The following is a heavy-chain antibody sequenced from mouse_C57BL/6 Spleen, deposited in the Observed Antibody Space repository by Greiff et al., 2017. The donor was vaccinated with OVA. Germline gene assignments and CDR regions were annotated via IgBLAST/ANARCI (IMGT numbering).Heavy chain of an antibody. D-gene: IGHD4-1*02. J-gene: IGHJ2*01. CDR1: GFTFSSYA. CDR3: ARRGQLLYYFGY. Sequence: EVMLVEPGGGLVKPGGSLKLSCAASGFTFSSYAMSWVRQTPEKRLEWVATISDGGSYTYYPDNVKGRFTISRDNAKNNLDLQMSHLKSEDTAMYYCARRGQLLYYFGYWGQGTTRTVSS. CDR2: ISDGGSYT. V-gene: IGHV5-4*03.